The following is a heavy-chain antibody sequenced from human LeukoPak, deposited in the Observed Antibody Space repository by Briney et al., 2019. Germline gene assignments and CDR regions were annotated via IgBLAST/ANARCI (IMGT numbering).Heavy chain of an antibody. Sequence: GAAVEVSCKASGYTFTSYYMHWVRQAPGQGLEWMGIINPSGGSTSYAQNFQGRVTMTGDTSTSTVYMELSSLKSEDMAVYYCAIAATGTRFDYWGQGTLVTVSS. D-gene: IGHD3-9*01. CDR2: INPSGGST. CDR1: GYTFTSYY. CDR3: AIAATGTRFDY. J-gene: IGHJ4*02. V-gene: IGHV1-46*01.